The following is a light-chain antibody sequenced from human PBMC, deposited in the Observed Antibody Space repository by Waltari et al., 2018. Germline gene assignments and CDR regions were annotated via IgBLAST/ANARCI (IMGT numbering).Light chain of an antibody. J-gene: IGLJ3*02. CDR2: EVQ. V-gene: IGLV2-8*01. CDR1: SSDVGHYNY. CDR3: SAYAGSNNLL. Sequence: QSALTQPPSASGSPGQSVTISCTGTSSDVGHYNYVSWYQQRPGSAPTLIVYEVQKRPSGVPDRFSGSKSGNTAYLTVSGLQGEDEDEYFCSAYAGSNNLLFGGGTKLTVL.